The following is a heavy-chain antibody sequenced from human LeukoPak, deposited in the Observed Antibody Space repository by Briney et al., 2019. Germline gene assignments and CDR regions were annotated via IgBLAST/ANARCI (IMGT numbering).Heavy chain of an antibody. J-gene: IGHJ2*01. V-gene: IGHV3-48*03. CDR3: AKAWHYDSSGNPYWCFDL. Sequence: GGSLRLSCAASGFTFSSYEMNWVRQAPGKGLEWVSYISSSGSTTYYADSVKGRFTISRDNSKNTLYLQMSSLRAEDTALYYCAKAWHYDSSGNPYWCFDLWGRGTLVTVSS. CDR2: ISSSGSTT. D-gene: IGHD3-22*01. CDR1: GFTFSSYE.